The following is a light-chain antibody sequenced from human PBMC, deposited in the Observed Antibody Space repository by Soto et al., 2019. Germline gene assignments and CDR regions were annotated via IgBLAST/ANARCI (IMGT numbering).Light chain of an antibody. Sequence: EIVMTQSPATLSVSPGERATLSCRASQSVSNNYLAWYQQKPGQAPRFLIYGASTRATGIPARFRGSGSGTEFTLTIDSLQSEDFAVYYCQQYNDWPPAFGGGTKVDIK. J-gene: IGKJ4*01. CDR2: GAS. CDR3: QQYNDWPPA. CDR1: QSVSNN. V-gene: IGKV3-15*01.